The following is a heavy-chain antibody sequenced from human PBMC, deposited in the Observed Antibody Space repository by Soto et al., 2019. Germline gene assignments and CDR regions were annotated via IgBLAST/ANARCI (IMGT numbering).Heavy chain of an antibody. J-gene: IGHJ4*02. CDR1: GFTFSSYG. V-gene: IGHV3-30*18. Sequence: QVQLVESGGGVVQPGRSLRLSCAASGFTFSSYGMQWVRQAPDKGLEWVAVISYDGSNKYYADSVKGRFTISRDNSKNTLYLQMNSLRAEDTAVYYCAKAGLTWIQLWLDYWGQGTLVTVSS. CDR2: ISYDGSNK. CDR3: AKAGLTWIQLWLDY. D-gene: IGHD5-18*01.